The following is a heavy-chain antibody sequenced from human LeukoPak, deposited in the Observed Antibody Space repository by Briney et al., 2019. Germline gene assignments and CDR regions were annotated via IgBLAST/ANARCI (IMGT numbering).Heavy chain of an antibody. CDR1: GGSISSGDYY. D-gene: IGHD6-19*01. Sequence: PSQTLSLTCTVSGGSISSGDYYRSWIRQPPGKGLEWIGYIYYSGSTYYNPSLKSRVTISVDTSKNQFSLKLSSVTAADTAVYYCARGPDEQWLVPFDYWGQGTLVTVSS. V-gene: IGHV4-30-4*08. CDR2: IYYSGST. CDR3: ARGPDEQWLVPFDY. J-gene: IGHJ4*02.